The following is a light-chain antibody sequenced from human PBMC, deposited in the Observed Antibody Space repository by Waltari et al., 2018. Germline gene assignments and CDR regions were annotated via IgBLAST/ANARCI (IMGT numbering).Light chain of an antibody. CDR1: QSVSRT. CDR2: GAS. CDR3: QHYVRLPAT. Sequence: IVLTQSPGTLSLSPGERATLSCRASQSVSRTLAWYQQKPGQAPRLLIYGASTRATGIPDRFSGSGSVTDFSLTISRLEPEDLAVYYCQHYVRLPATFGQGTKVEIK. V-gene: IGKV3-20*01. J-gene: IGKJ1*01.